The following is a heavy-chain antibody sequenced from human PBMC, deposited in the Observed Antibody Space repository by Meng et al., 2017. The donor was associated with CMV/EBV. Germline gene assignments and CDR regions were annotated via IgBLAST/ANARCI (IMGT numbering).Heavy chain of an antibody. V-gene: IGHV4-31*03. D-gene: IGHD2-2*02. J-gene: IGHJ6*02. Sequence: LRLSCTVSGGSISSGGYYWSWIRQHPGKGLEWIGYIYYSGSTYYNPSLKSRVTISVDTSKNQFSLKLSSVTAADTAVYYCARGVKGYCSSTSCYTGYYYYYYGMDVRGQGTTVTVSS. CDR3: ARGVKGYCSSTSCYTGYYYYYYGMDV. CDR2: IYYSGST. CDR1: GGSISSGGYY.